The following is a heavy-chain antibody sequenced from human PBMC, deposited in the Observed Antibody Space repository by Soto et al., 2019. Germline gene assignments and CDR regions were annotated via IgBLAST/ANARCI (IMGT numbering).Heavy chain of an antibody. Sequence: ASVKVSCKAAGFSFTGYYIHWLRQAPGQGLEWMGWINAHSGGTEYAQKFQGRVTLTRDTSISTAYMTLSSLRSDDTAIYYCAKDLTRQLAYWLDPWGQGTQVTVSS. D-gene: IGHD6-6*01. CDR3: AKDLTRQLAYWLDP. CDR2: INAHSGGT. CDR1: GFSFTGYY. J-gene: IGHJ5*02. V-gene: IGHV1-2*02.